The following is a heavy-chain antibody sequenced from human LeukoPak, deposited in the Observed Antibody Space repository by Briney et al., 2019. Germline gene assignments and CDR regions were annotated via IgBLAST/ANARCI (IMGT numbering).Heavy chain of an antibody. V-gene: IGHV1-46*01. CDR1: GYTFTSYY. Sequence: ASVKVSCKASGYTFTSYYMHWVRQAPGQGLEWMGIINPSGGSTSYAQKFQGRVTMTRDMSTSTVYMELSSLRSEDTAVYYCAREELGMLKTKYYYYMDVWGKGTTVTVSS. D-gene: IGHD7-27*01. CDR2: INPSGGST. J-gene: IGHJ6*03. CDR3: AREELGMLKTKYYYYMDV.